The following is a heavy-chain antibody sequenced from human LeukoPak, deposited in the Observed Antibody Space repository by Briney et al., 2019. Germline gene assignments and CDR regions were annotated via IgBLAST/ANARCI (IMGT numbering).Heavy chain of an antibody. CDR2: ISPYNGNT. CDR3: ARAGPGSGWYFDY. D-gene: IGHD6-19*01. Sequence: ASVKVSCKASGYDFTSVGITWVRRAPGQGLEWMGWISPYNGNTRYAQRFQGRVAMTTDTSTTTAYMELRGLRFNDTAVYYCARAGPGSGWYFDYWGQGTLVTVSS. CDR1: GYDFTSVG. J-gene: IGHJ4*02. V-gene: IGHV1-18*01.